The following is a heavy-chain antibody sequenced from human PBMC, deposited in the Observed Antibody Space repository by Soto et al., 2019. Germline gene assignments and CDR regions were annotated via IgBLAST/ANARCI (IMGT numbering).Heavy chain of an antibody. V-gene: IGHV1-18*01. CDR1: HDTFNSYD. D-gene: IGHD1-1*01. CDR3: ARERDDVAIDY. CDR2: FSAYTGNT. Sequence: GASVKVSCTASHDTFNSYDISCAQQAPGQVLEGIEYFSAYTGNTNSAQKLEGRITMPNXTXXSXXXMXLXXLRXWDTAVYYCARERDDVAIDYRGQRTVVTVSS. J-gene: IGHJ4*02.